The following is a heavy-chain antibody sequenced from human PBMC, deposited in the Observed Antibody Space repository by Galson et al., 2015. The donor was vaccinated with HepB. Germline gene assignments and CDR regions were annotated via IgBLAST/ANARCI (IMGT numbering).Heavy chain of an antibody. CDR1: GFTFNSYS. D-gene: IGHD6-13*01. CDR3: ARVGGGSRRYYYMDV. Sequence: LRLSCAASGFTFNSYSMNWVRQAPGNGLEWVSSFSSSSGYIYYADSVKGRFTISRVNAKNSLFLQMNSLRAEDTAVYYCARVGGGSRRYYYMDVWGKGTTVTVSS. CDR2: FSSSSGYI. V-gene: IGHV3-21*01. J-gene: IGHJ6*03.